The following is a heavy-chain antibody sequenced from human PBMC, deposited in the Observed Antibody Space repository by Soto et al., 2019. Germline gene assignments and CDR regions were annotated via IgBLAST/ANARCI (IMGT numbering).Heavy chain of an antibody. V-gene: IGHV1-18*01. D-gene: IGHD4-17*01. J-gene: IGHJ4*02. CDR3: ARSYSDYGDDGLSLGY. CDR1: GYTFSGYG. Sequence: QVQLVQSGAEVKKPGASVKVSCKASGYTFSGYGINWVRQAPGQGLEWMGWISAYNGNTKYAQKFQGRVTMTTDTSTSTAHMELRSLRSDETAVYFCARSYSDYGDDGLSLGYWCQGTLVTVSS. CDR2: ISAYNGNT.